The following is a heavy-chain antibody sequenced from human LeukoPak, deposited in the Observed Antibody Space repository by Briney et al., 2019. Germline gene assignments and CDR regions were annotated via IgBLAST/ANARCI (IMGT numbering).Heavy chain of an antibody. J-gene: IGHJ4*02. CDR2: VNHSGGT. CDR3: AREEITFGGVIVEDY. CDR1: GGSFSGYY. V-gene: IGHV4-34*01. Sequence: SETLSLTCAVYGGSFSGYYWSWIRQPPGKGLEWIGEVNHSGGTNYNPSLKSRVTISVDTSKNQFSLKLSSVTAADTAVYYCAREEITFGGVIVEDYWGQGTLVTVSS. D-gene: IGHD3-16*02.